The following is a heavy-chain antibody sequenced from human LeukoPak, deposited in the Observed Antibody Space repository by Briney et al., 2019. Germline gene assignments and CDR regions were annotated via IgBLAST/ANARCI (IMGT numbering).Heavy chain of an antibody. CDR3: ARGRGRVAGTVKINDAFDI. Sequence: ASVKVSCKASGYTFTGYYMHWVRQAPGQGLEWMGWINPNSGGTNYAQKFQGRVTMTRDTSISTAYMELSRLRSDDAAVYYCARGRGRVAGTVKINDAFDIWGQGTMVTVSS. CDR2: INPNSGGT. V-gene: IGHV1-2*02. CDR1: GYTFTGYY. D-gene: IGHD6-19*01. J-gene: IGHJ3*02.